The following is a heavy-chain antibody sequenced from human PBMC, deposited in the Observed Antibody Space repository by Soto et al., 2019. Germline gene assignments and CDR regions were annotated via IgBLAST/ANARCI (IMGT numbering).Heavy chain of an antibody. D-gene: IGHD1-26*01. V-gene: IGHV1-2*06. CDR1: GYTFTGYY. CDR2: INPNSGGT. Sequence: ASVKVSCKASGYTFTGYYMHWVRQAPGQGLEWMGRINPNSGGTNYAQKFQGRVTMTRDTSISTAYMELSRLRSDDTAVYYCARDGWGYSGRYYVGYYYYYGMDVWGKGTTVTVSS. CDR3: ARDGWGYSGRYYVGYYYYYGMDV. J-gene: IGHJ6*04.